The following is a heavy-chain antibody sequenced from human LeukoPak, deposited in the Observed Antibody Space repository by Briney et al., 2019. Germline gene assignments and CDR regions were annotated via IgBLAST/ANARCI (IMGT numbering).Heavy chain of an antibody. Sequence: GGSLRLSCTASGFTFDDYGMSWVRQASGKGLEWVSGINWNGGSTGYADSVKGRFTISRDNAKNSLYLQMNSLRAEDTALYHCARGVFYYGSGSYSPSYFDYWGQGTLVTVSS. J-gene: IGHJ4*02. CDR1: GFTFDDYG. D-gene: IGHD3-10*01. CDR3: ARGVFYYGSGSYSPSYFDY. V-gene: IGHV3-20*01. CDR2: INWNGGST.